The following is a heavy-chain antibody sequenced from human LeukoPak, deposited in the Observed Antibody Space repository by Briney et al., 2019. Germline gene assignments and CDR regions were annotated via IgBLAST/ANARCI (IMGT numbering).Heavy chain of an antibody. CDR1: GFTFSSYG. V-gene: IGHV3-30*18. J-gene: IGHJ6*02. CDR3: AKDRTAYYYYYGMDV. CDR2: ISYDGSNK. Sequence: GGSLRLSCAASGFTFSSYGMHWVRQAPGKGLEWVAVISYDGSNKYYADSVKGRFTISRDNSKNTLYLQMNSLRAEDTAVYYCAKDRTAYYYYYGMDVWGQGTTVTVS.